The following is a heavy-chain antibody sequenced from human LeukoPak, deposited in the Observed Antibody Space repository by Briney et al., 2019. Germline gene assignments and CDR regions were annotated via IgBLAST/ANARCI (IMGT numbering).Heavy chain of an antibody. V-gene: IGHV4-30-2*02. CDR3: AAGLRSPVGVDY. CDR1: GGSISSGGSS. J-gene: IGHJ4*02. CDR2: IYHSGST. Sequence: SQTLSLTCAVSGGSISSGGSSWSWIRQPPGKGLEWIGYIYHSGSTYYNPSLKSLVTISVDRSKNQFSLKLSSVTAADTAVYYCAAGLRSPVGVDYWGQGTLVTVSS. D-gene: IGHD4-17*01.